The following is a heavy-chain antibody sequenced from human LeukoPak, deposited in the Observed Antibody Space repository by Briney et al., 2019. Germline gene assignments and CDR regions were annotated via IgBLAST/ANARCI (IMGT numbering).Heavy chain of an antibody. CDR2: IYTSGST. Sequence: SETLSLTCTVSGGSISSYYWSWIRQPAGKGLEWIGRIYTSGSTKYNPSLKSRVTMSVDTSKNQFSLKLSSVTAADTAVYYCARDVGVVVVVAATPYYYYYGMDVWGQGTTVTVSS. CDR1: GGSISSYY. J-gene: IGHJ6*02. CDR3: ARDVGVVVVVAATPYYYYYGMDV. D-gene: IGHD2-15*01. V-gene: IGHV4-4*07.